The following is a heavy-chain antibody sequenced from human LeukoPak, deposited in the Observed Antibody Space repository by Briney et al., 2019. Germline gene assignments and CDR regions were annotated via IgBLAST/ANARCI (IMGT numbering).Heavy chain of an antibody. J-gene: IGHJ4*02. V-gene: IGHV3-21*01. CDR1: GFTFSSYI. Sequence: GGSLRLSCAASGFTFSSYIMKWVRQAPGKGLAWVSSIDTGGNCIYYADSVKGRFTISRDNAKNSLYLQMNSLRAEDTAVYYCARETSGNYYFDSWGRGTLVTVSS. D-gene: IGHD1-26*01. CDR2: IDTGGNCI. CDR3: ARETSGNYYFDS.